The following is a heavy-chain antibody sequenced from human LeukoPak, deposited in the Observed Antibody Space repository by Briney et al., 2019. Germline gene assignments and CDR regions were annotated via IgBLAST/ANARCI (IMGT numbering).Heavy chain of an antibody. V-gene: IGHV3-30*04. Sequence: PGGSLRLSCAASGFTFSSYVMHWVRQAPGKGLEWVAVILFDGSNKYYADSVKGRFTISRDNSKNTLYPQVNSLRAEDTAVYYCAREGARRDGYNSGLDYWGQGTLVTVSS. CDR3: AREGARRDGYNSGLDY. J-gene: IGHJ4*02. CDR2: ILFDGSNK. CDR1: GFTFSSYV. D-gene: IGHD5-24*01.